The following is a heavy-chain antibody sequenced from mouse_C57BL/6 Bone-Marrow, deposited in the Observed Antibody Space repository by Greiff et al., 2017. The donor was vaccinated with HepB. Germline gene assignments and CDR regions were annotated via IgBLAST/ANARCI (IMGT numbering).Heavy chain of an antibody. CDR1: GYTFTDYY. V-gene: IGHV1-26*01. CDR2: INPNNGGT. CDR3: AALWYQGDFDY. Sequence: VQLQQSGPELVKPGASVKISCKASGYTFTDYYMNWVKQSHGKSLEWIGDINPNNGGTSYNQKFKGKATLTVDKSSSTAYMELRSLTSEDSAVYYCAALWYQGDFDYWGQGTTLTVSS. D-gene: IGHD2-1*01. J-gene: IGHJ2*01.